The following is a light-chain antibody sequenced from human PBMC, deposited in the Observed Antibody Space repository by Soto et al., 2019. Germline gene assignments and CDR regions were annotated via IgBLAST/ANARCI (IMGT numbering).Light chain of an antibody. CDR3: QQYNNWPLT. CDR2: GAS. Sequence: EVVFGHSPATLSFSRGEGATLCCRASQSVSSNLAWYQQKHGQAPRXXIYGASTRATGIPARFSGSGSGTEFNLTISSLQSEDFAVYYCQQYNNWPLTFGGGTKVDIK. V-gene: IGKV3D-15*01. J-gene: IGKJ4*01. CDR1: QSVSSN.